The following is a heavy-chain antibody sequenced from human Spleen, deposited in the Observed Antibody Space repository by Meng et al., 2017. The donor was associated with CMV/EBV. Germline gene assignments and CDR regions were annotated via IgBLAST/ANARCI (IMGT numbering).Heavy chain of an antibody. Sequence: ASVKVPCKTSEYTFTDYYLHWVRQAPGQGLEWMGWIDPKSGGRNSAQKFRGRVTMTRDTSINTAYMELSGLRSDDTAVYYCARGLEDVVVGGPYGMDVWGQGTTVTVSS. CDR1: EYTFTDYY. J-gene: IGHJ6*02. D-gene: IGHD2-15*01. CDR2: IDPKSGGR. CDR3: ARGLEDVVVGGPYGMDV. V-gene: IGHV1-2*02.